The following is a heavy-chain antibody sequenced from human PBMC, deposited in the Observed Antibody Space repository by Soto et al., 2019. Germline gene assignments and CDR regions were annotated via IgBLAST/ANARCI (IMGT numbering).Heavy chain of an antibody. CDR1: VFTFSGSA. CDR2: IRSKANSYAT. CDR3: TRLNPDY. Sequence: PGGSLRLSCAASVFTFSGSAMHWFRQASGKGLEWVGRIRSKANSYATAYAASVKGRFTISRDDSKNTAYLQMNSLKTEDTAVYYCTRLNPDYWGQGTLVTVSS. J-gene: IGHJ4*02. V-gene: IGHV3-73*01.